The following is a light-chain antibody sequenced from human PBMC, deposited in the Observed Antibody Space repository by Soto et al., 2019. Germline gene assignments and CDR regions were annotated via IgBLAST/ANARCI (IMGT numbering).Light chain of an antibody. CDR1: SSDVGGYKY. Sequence: QSALTQPPSASGSPGQSVTISCTGTSSDVGGYKYVSWYQQHPGKVPKLMIYEVSKRPSGVPDRFSGSKSGNTASLTVSGLQAEDAADYYCSSYAGSNTDYVFGTGTQLTVL. J-gene: IGLJ6*01. CDR3: SSYAGSNTDYV. V-gene: IGLV2-8*01. CDR2: EVS.